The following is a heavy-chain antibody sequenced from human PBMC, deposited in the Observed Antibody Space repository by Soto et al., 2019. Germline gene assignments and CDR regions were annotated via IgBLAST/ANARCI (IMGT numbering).Heavy chain of an antibody. CDR3: PRDGRVVDTGVDV. CDR2: ISYDGSNK. V-gene: IGHV3-30-3*01. J-gene: IGHJ6*02. Sequence: QVQLVESGGGVVQPGRSLRLSCAASGFTFSSYAMHWVRQAPGKGLEWVAVISYDGSNKYYADSVKGRFTISRDNSKNTLYLQMNSLRAEDTAVYYCPRDGRVVDTGVDVWGQGTTVTVSS. D-gene: IGHD2-21*01. CDR1: GFTFSSYA.